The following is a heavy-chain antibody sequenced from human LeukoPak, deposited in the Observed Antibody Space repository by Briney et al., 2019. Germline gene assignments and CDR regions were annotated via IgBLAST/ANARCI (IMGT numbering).Heavy chain of an antibody. CDR3: AVGRLRYCSSTSCRSFDY. CDR2: INPNSGGT. D-gene: IGHD2-2*01. Sequence: ASVKVSCKASGYTFTGYYMHWVRQAPGQGLEWMGWINPNSGGTNYAQKFQGRVTMTRDTSISTAYMELSRLRSGDTAVYYCAVGRLRYCSSTSCRSFDYWGQGTLVTVSP. CDR1: GYTFTGYY. J-gene: IGHJ4*02. V-gene: IGHV1-2*02.